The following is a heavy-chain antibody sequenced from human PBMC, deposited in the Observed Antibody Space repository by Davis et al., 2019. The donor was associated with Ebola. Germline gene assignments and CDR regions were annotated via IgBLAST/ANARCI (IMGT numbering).Heavy chain of an antibody. CDR1: GGSISSSSYY. CDR2: IYYSGST. CDR3: ASNSSWHDNWFDP. J-gene: IGHJ5*02. V-gene: IGHV4-39*01. Sequence: SETLSLTCTVSGGSISSSSYYWGWIRQPPGKGLEWIGSIYYSGSTYYNPSLKSRVTISVDTSKNQFSLKLSSVTAADTAVYYCASNSSWHDNWFDPWGQGTLVTVSS. D-gene: IGHD6-13*01.